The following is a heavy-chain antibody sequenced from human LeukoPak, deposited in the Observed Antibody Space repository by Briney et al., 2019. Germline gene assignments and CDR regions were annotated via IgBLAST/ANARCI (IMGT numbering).Heavy chain of an antibody. CDR1: GFTFSSYA. J-gene: IGHJ6*02. CDR2: ISTGTSHT. CDR3: AREGTVTTGYGMDV. D-gene: IGHD4-17*01. Sequence: GGSLRLSCAASGFTFSSYAMNWVRQAPGRGLEWLSSISTGTSHTYYVDSVKGRFTISRDNAENSLYLQMNSLRAEDTAVYYCAREGTVTTGYGMDVWGQGTTVTVSS. V-gene: IGHV3-21*01.